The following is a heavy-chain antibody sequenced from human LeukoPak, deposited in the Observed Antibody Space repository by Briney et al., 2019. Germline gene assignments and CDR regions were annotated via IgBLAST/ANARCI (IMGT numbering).Heavy chain of an antibody. D-gene: IGHD6-13*01. CDR2: IDPSGGST. Sequence: GASVKISCKTSGYTFTDYYIQWVRQAPGQGLEWMGMIDPSGGSTIYIQKLQGRITMTRDTSTSTVCMELSSLRSEDTAVYYCAREGQQLVAFDYWGQGTLVTVSS. V-gene: IGHV1-46*01. CDR1: GYTFTDYY. CDR3: AREGQQLVAFDY. J-gene: IGHJ4*02.